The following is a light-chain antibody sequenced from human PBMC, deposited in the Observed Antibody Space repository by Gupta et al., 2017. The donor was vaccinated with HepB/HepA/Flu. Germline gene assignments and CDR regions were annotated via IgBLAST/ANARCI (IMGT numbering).Light chain of an antibody. J-gene: IGKJ1*01. CDR3: QKYNSAPWT. Sequence: DIQMTQSPSSLSASVGDSVTITCLVSQGISNYLAWYQQKSGKVPKLLIYAASTFQSGDPSRFSGSGSGTDFTLTISSLQHEDVATYYCQKYNSAPWTFGQGTKVEIK. CDR2: AAS. CDR1: QGISNY. V-gene: IGKV1-27*01.